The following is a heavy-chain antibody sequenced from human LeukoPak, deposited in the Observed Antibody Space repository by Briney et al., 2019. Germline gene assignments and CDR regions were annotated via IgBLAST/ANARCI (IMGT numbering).Heavy chain of an antibody. CDR2: ISSSSSYI. CDR1: GFTFSSYS. J-gene: IGHJ4*02. Sequence: GGSLRLSCAAFGFTFSSYSMNWVRQAPGKGLEWVSSISSSSSYIYYADSVKGRFTISRDNAKNSLYLQMNSLRAEDTAVYYCARDPECSSTSCYMLDYWGQGTLVTVSS. CDR3: ARDPECSSTSCYMLDY. V-gene: IGHV3-21*01. D-gene: IGHD2-2*02.